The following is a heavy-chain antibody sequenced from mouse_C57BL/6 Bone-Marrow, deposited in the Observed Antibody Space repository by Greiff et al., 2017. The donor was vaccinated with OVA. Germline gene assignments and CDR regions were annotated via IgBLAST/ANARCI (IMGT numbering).Heavy chain of an antibody. V-gene: IGHV5-4*03. CDR3: ARYYGGFAY. J-gene: IGHJ3*01. CDR2: ISDGGSYT. CDR1: GFTFSSYA. D-gene: IGHD1-2*01. Sequence: EVKVVESGGGLVKPGGSLKLSCAASGFTFSSYAMSWVRQTPEKRLEWVATISDGGSYTYYPDNVKGRFTISRDNAKNNLYLQMSHLKSEDTAMYYCARYYGGFAYWGQGTLVTVSA.